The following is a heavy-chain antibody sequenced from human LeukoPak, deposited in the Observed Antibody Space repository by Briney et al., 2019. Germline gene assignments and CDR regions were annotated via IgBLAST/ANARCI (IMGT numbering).Heavy chain of an antibody. CDR3: TRGGGYGSSWYVGNFDH. CDR1: GFTFSDYY. V-gene: IGHV3-11*04. CDR2: ISGSSNTI. Sequence: GGSQRLSCTASGFTFSDYYLSWIRQAPGRGLEWVSYISGSSNTIYVADSLKGRFTISRDNARNSLYLQMNILRAEDTAVYYCTRGGGYGSSWYVGNFDHWGQGALVTVSS. D-gene: IGHD6-13*01. J-gene: IGHJ4*02.